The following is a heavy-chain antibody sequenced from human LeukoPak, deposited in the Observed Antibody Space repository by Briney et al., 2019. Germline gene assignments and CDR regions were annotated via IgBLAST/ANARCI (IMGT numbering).Heavy chain of an antibody. CDR3: AIARYSSSWYFPDW. CDR1: GGSISSYY. Sequence: SETLSLACTVSGGSISSYYWSWIRQPPGKGLEGSGYIYYSGSTNYNPSLKSRVTISVDTSKNQLSLKLSSVTAADTAVYYCAIARYSSSWYFPDWWGQGTLVTASS. J-gene: IGHJ4*02. D-gene: IGHD6-13*01. V-gene: IGHV4-59*01. CDR2: IYYSGST.